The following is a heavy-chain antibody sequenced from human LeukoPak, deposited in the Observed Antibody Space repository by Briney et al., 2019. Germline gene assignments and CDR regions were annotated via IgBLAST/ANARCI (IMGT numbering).Heavy chain of an antibody. CDR2: INPSGGST. D-gene: IGHD6-19*01. CDR3: ARDLSSGWHEGPMDV. J-gene: IGHJ6*03. CDR1: GDTFTSYY. Sequence: GASVKVSCKASGDTFTSYYMQGVRQAPGEGLEWMAIINPSGGSTSYAQKFQGRVTMTRDMSTSTVYMELSSLRSEDTAVYYCARDLSSGWHEGPMDVWGKGTTVTVSS. V-gene: IGHV1-46*01.